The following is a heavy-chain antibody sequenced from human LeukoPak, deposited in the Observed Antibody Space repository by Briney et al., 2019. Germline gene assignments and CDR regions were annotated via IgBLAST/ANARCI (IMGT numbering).Heavy chain of an antibody. D-gene: IGHD3/OR15-3a*01. V-gene: IGHV3-48*02. CDR3: ARDKDFAFDI. Sequence: GGSLRLSCAASGFTFSSCSMNWVRQAPGKGLEWVSYISSGSGITIYYADSVKGRFTISRDNAKNSLYLQMNSLRDEDTAVYYCARDKDFAFDIWGQGTKVTVSS. J-gene: IGHJ3*02. CDR1: GFTFSSCS. CDR2: ISSGSGITI.